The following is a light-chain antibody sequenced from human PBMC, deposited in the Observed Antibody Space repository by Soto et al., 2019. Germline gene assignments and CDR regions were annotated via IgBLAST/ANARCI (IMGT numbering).Light chain of an antibody. J-gene: IGKJ4*01. V-gene: IGKV1-27*01. CDR2: AAS. CDR1: QGISTY. Sequence: DIQMTQSPSSLSSSVGDRVTITCRASQGISTYLAWYQQKPGKVPKLLIYAASTLHSGVPSRFSGSGSGTDFTLTISSLQPEDVATYYFQMYNSAPLTFGGATKVEIK. CDR3: QMYNSAPLT.